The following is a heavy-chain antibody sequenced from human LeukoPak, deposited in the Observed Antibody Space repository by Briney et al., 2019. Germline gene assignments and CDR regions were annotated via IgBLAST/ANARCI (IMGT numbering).Heavy chain of an antibody. D-gene: IGHD3-10*01. V-gene: IGHV3-23*01. Sequence: GGSLRLSCAASGFPFSSYAMTWVRQAPGKGLDWVSGISGSGAIIYYADSVKGRFTISRDNSKNTLYLLMNSLRAEDTAIYYCANRGKYYFDYWGQGTLVTVSS. J-gene: IGHJ4*02. CDR1: GFPFSSYA. CDR3: ANRGKYYFDY. CDR2: ISGSGAII.